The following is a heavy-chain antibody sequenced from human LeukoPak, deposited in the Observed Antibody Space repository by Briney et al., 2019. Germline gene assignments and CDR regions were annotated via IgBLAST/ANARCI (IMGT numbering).Heavy chain of an antibody. CDR3: ARDLNYYDSSGYPRMAFDI. D-gene: IGHD3-22*01. CDR2: IYHSGST. CDR1: GGSISSSNW. J-gene: IGHJ3*02. Sequence: PSGTLSLTCAVSGGSISSSNWWSWVRQPPGKGLEWIGEIYHSGSTNYNPSLKSRVTISVDKSKNQFSLKLSSVTAADTAVYYCARDLNYYDSSGYPRMAFDIWGQGTMVTVSS. V-gene: IGHV4-4*02.